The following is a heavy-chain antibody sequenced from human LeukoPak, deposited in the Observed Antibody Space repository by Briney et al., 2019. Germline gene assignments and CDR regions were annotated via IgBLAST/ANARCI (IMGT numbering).Heavy chain of an antibody. Sequence: GGSLRLSCTASGFALDKHFMSWVRQVPGKGLEWVSCINWSGRSTGYADTLRGRFTISRDNAKNSLYLQMDSLRAEETALYYCARAPINRLFYFDYWGQGTLVTVSS. V-gene: IGHV3-20*04. CDR3: ARAPINRLFYFDY. J-gene: IGHJ4*02. CDR2: INWSGRST. CDR1: GFALDKHF. D-gene: IGHD1-14*01.